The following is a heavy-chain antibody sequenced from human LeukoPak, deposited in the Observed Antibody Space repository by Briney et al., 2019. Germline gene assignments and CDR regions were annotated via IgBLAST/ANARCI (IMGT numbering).Heavy chain of an antibody. CDR2: INYSGNT. Sequence: PSETLSLTCTVSGGSISGYHWSWIRQSPGKGLEWIGYINYSGNTRYKPSLRSRVTISVDTSKNQFSLNVNSVTAADTAVYYCARTSGYDTIGYYLDYWGQGVLATVSS. CDR1: GGSISGYH. CDR3: ARTSGYDTIGYYLDY. J-gene: IGHJ4*02. V-gene: IGHV4-59*01. D-gene: IGHD5-12*01.